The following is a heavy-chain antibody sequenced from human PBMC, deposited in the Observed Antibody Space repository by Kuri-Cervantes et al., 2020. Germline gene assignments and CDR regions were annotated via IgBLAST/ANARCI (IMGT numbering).Heavy chain of an antibody. CDR2: INHSGST. CDR1: GGSFSGYY. CDR3: ARGHYGMDV. V-gene: IGHV4-34*01. Sequence: SETLSLTCAVYGGSFSGYYWSWIRQPPGKGLEWIGEINHSGSTNYNPSLKSRVTISVDRSKDQFSLKLSSVTAADTAVYFCARGHYGMDVWGQGTTVTVSS. J-gene: IGHJ6*02.